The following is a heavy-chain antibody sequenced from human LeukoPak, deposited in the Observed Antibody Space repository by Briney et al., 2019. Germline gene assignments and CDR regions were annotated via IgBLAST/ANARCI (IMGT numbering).Heavy chain of an antibody. D-gene: IGHD2-21*01. V-gene: IGHV5-51*01. CDR2: IYAGNSDT. J-gene: IGHJ4*02. CDR3: ARRISVTGREFDY. CDR1: GYTFTTYW. Sequence: GGSLKISCEGSGYTFTTYWIAWVRQMPGKGLEWMAIIYAGNSDTRYSPSFQGQVTISADKSISTAYLQWSSLKASDTAMYYCARRISVTGREFDYWGQGTLVTVSS.